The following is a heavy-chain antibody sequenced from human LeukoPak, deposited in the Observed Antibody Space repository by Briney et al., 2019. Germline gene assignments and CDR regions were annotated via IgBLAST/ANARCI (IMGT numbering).Heavy chain of an antibody. CDR3: ARGRRYYDFWSGYYYDY. CDR1: GGSISSYY. D-gene: IGHD3-3*01. CDR2: IYYSGST. V-gene: IGHV4-59*12. Sequence: PSETLSLTCTVSGGSISSYYWSWIRQPPGKGLEWIGYIYYSGSTNYNPSLKSRVTISVDTSKNQFSLKLSSVTAADTAVYYCARGRRYYDFWSGYYYDYWGQGTLVTVSS. J-gene: IGHJ4*02.